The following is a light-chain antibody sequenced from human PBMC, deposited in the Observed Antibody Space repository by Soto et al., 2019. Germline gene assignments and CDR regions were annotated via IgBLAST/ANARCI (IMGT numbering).Light chain of an antibody. CDR2: DVS. J-gene: IGLJ1*01. CDR3: SSYTTSNTRQIV. V-gene: IGLV2-14*01. Sequence: SVLTEPASVSGSLGQSITISCTGTSSDVGGYNYVSWYQQHPGKAPKFMIYDVSNRPSGVSNRFSGSKSGNTASLTISGLQAEDEADYYCSSYTTSNTRQIVFGTGTKVTVL. CDR1: SSDVGGYNY.